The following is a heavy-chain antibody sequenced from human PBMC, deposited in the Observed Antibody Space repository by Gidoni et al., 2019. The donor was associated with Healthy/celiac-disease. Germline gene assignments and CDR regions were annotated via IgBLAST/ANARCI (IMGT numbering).Heavy chain of an antibody. Sequence: EVQLVQSGAEVKKHGESLRISCKGSGYSFTSYWISWVRQMPGKGLEWMGRIDPSDSYTNYSPSFQGHVTISADKSISTAYLQWSSLKASDTAMYYCARQGGEYYDSSGYSYHYWGQGTLVTVSS. CDR3: ARQGGEYYDSSGYSYHY. D-gene: IGHD3-22*01. J-gene: IGHJ4*02. CDR1: GYSFTSYW. CDR2: IDPSDSYT. V-gene: IGHV5-10-1*03.